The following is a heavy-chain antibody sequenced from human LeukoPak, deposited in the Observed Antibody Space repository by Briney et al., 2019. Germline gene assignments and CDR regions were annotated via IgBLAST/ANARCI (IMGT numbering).Heavy chain of an antibody. D-gene: IGHD6-19*01. V-gene: IGHV4-38-2*01. J-gene: IGHJ5*02. CDR3: ARKGSGWYYGWFDP. Sequence: SETLSLTCAVSGYSISSGYYWGWIRQPPGKGLEWIGSIYHSGSTYYNPSLKSRVTISVDTSKNQFSLKLGSVTAADTAVYYCARKGSGWYYGWFDPWGQGTLVTVSS. CDR2: IYHSGST. CDR1: GYSISSGYY.